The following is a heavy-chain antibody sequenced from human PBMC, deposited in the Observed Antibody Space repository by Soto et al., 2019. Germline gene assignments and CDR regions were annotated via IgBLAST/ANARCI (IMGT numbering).Heavy chain of an antibody. V-gene: IGHV6-1*01. CDR3: TGITWFRGTDF. D-gene: IGHD3-10*01. CDR2: TYYKSKWNN. J-gene: IGHJ6*02. CDR1: GDSVSSNSAA. Sequence: SQTLSLTCAISGDSVSSNSAAWNWIRPSPSRGLEWLGRTYYKSKWNNDYALSVKSRITINPDTSKNQFSLHLYSVTPEDTAVYFCTGITWFRGTDFSCRGPPVTVFS.